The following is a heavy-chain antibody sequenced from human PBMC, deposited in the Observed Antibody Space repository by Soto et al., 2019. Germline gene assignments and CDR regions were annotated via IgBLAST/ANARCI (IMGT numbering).Heavy chain of an antibody. J-gene: IGHJ4*02. V-gene: IGHV4-39*01. Sequence: SETLSLTCTVSGGSISSSSYYWGWIRQPPGKGLEWIGSIYYSGSTYYNPSLKSRVTISVDTSKNQFSLKLSSVTAADTAVYYCAGTTVPIAVAGTHHFDYWGQGTLVTVSS. CDR1: GGSISSSSYY. CDR3: AGTTVPIAVAGTHHFDY. D-gene: IGHD6-19*01. CDR2: IYYSGST.